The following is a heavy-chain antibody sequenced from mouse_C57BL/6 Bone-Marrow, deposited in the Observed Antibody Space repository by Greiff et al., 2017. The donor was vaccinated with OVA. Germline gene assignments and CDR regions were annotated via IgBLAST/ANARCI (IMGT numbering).Heavy chain of an antibody. CDR3: ARTLPHWYFDV. CDR2: INYDGSST. V-gene: IGHV5-16*01. CDR1: GFTFSDYY. Sequence: EVKLMESEGGLVQPGSSMKLSCTASGFTFSDYYMHWVRQVPEKGLEWVANINYDGSSTYYLDSLKSRFIISRDNAKNILYLQMSSLKSEDTATYYCARTLPHWYFDVWGTGTTVTVSS. J-gene: IGHJ1*03. D-gene: IGHD2-1*01.